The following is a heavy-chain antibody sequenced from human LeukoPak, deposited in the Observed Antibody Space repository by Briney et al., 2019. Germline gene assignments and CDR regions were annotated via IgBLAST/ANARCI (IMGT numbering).Heavy chain of an antibody. V-gene: IGHV4-34*01. Sequence: SETLSLTCAVYGGSFSGYYWSWIRQPPGKGLEWIGEVNHSGSTNYNPSLKSRVSISVDTSKNQFSLRLNSVTAADTAVYYCARGRRDDFWSGYSPYYFDYWGQGTLVTVSS. D-gene: IGHD3-3*01. J-gene: IGHJ4*02. CDR3: ARGRRDDFWSGYSPYYFDY. CDR1: GGSFSGYY. CDR2: VNHSGST.